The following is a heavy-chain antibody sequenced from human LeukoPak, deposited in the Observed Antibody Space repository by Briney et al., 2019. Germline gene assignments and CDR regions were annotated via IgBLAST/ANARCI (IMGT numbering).Heavy chain of an antibody. CDR1: GYTFSNDG. CDR3: ARDDCSGGSCYLGPQTR. D-gene: IGHD2-15*01. CDR2: ISNFIENT. Sequence: ASVKVSCKASGYTFSNDGVSWVRQAPGQRLEWVGWISNFIENTHYAPKFQGRVTLTTDTSTSTAYMELRSLRSDDTAVYYCARDDCSGGSCYLGPQTRWGQGTLVTVSS. J-gene: IGHJ4*02. V-gene: IGHV1-18*01.